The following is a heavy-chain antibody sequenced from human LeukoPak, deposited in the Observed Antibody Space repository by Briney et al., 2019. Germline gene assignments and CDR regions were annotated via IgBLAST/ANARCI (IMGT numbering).Heavy chain of an antibody. CDR1: GFIVSSKY. J-gene: IGHJ4*02. CDR2: VYSNDNT. Sequence: SGGSLRLSCAASGFIVSSKYMSWVRQAPGKGLEWVSAVYSNDNTYYADPVKGRFSISRDKSKNTLYLQMNSLRAEDTAVYYCAKDERNWNYNLASQTYDWGQGTLVTVSS. D-gene: IGHD1-7*01. CDR3: AKDERNWNYNLASQTYD. V-gene: IGHV3-53*01.